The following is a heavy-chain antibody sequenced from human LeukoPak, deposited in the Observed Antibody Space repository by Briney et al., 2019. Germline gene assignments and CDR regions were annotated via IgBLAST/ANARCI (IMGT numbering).Heavy chain of an antibody. CDR1: GGSISSSNW. CDR3: ASHWEVVAAGWFDP. V-gene: IGHV4-4*02. Sequence: SETLSLTCAVSGGSISSSNWWSWVRQPPGKGLEWIGEIYHSGSTNYNPSLKSRVTISVDKSKNQFSLKLSSVTAADTAVYYCASHWEVVAAGWFDPWGQGTLVTVSS. D-gene: IGHD2-15*01. J-gene: IGHJ5*02. CDR2: IYHSGST.